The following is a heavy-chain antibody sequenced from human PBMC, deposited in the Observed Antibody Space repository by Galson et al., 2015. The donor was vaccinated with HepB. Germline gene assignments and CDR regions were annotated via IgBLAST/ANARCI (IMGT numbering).Heavy chain of an antibody. D-gene: IGHD6-19*01. V-gene: IGHV3-43*01. CDR2: ITWDGSST. CDR1: GFSFDDYV. J-gene: IGHJ1*01. Sequence: SLRLSCAASGFSFDDYVMHWVRQAPGKGLEWVSLITWDGSSTYYADSVKGRFTTSRDNSKNSLYLQMNSLRTEDTALYYCAKDMGIAVSGGGPLDWGQGTLVTVSS. CDR3: AKDMGIAVSGGGPLD.